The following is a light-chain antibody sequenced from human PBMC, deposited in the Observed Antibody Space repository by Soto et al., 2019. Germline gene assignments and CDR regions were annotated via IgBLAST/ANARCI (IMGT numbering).Light chain of an antibody. J-gene: IGKJ1*01. Sequence: EIVLTQSPGTLSLSPGERATLSCRASQSVSSSYLAWYQQKPGQAPRLLIYGASSRATGIPDRFSGSGSGTDFTLNISRLEPEDFVVYYCQQYGSLRTFGQGTKVEIK. V-gene: IGKV3-20*01. CDR2: GAS. CDR3: QQYGSLRT. CDR1: QSVSSSY.